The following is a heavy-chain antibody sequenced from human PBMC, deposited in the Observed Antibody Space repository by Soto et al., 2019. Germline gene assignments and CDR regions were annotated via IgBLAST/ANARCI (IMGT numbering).Heavy chain of an antibody. CDR1: GGSISSGGSS. CDR3: ARGAVVNFDS. D-gene: IGHD3-22*01. Sequence: QLQLQESGSGLVKPSQTLSLTCAVSGGSISSGGSSWTWIRQPPGKALEWIGYIYHSGSTYYNPSLKSRVTISVDRSKNHFSLKLTSVTAADTAVYYCARGAVVNFDSWGQGTLVTVSS. V-gene: IGHV4-30-2*01. J-gene: IGHJ4*02. CDR2: IYHSGST.